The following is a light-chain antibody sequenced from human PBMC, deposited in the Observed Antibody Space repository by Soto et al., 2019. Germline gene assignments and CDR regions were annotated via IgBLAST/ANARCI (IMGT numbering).Light chain of an antibody. Sequence: EIVLTQSPGTLSLSPGERANLSCRASQSVSSSSLAWYQQKPGQAPRLLIYGASSRATVIPDRYSGSGSGTDFTLTISRLEPEDFAVYYCQQYGSPPQTFGQGTKVEI. J-gene: IGKJ1*01. CDR3: QQYGSPPQT. V-gene: IGKV3-20*01. CDR2: GAS. CDR1: QSVSSSS.